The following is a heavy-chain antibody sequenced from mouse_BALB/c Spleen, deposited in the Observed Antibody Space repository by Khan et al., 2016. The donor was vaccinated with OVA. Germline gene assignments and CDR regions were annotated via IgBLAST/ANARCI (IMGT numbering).Heavy chain of an antibody. D-gene: IGHD2-14*01. CDR2: INPNNDYT. V-gene: IGHV1-4*01. CDR3: AGEWAYYRYDGWFAY. CDR1: GYTFTTYT. J-gene: IGHJ3*01. Sequence: LQESGAELARPGASVKMSCKASGYTFTTYTMHWVKQRPGQGLEWIGYINPNNDYTNYNQKFKDKATLTADKSSSTAYMQLSSLTSEDSAVYYCAGEWAYYRYDGWFAYWGQGTLVTVSA.